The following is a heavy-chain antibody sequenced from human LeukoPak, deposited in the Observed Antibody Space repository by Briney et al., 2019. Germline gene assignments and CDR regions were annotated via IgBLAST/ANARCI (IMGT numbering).Heavy chain of an antibody. J-gene: IGHJ5*02. V-gene: IGHV4-59*08. CDR3: ARHIRNWFDP. Sequence: KPSETLSLTCTVSAGSISSYYWSWIRQPPGKGLEWIGYIYYSGSTNYNPSLKSRVTISVDTSKNQFSLKLSSVTAADTAVYYCARHIRNWFDPWGQGTLVTVSS. CDR1: AGSISSYY. CDR2: IYYSGST.